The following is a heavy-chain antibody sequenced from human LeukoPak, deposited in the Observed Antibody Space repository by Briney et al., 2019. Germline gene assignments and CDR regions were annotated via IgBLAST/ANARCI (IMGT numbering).Heavy chain of an antibody. CDR2: IYTSGTT. D-gene: IGHD1-26*01. V-gene: IGHV4-61*02. Sequence: PSETLSLTCTVSGGAINSGSHYWSWIRQSAGKGLEWIGRIYTSGTTNSNPSLKSRVTISVDTSKNQFSLKLSSVTAADTAVYYCARGRRGGLVGATNFQHWGQGTLVTVSS. J-gene: IGHJ1*01. CDR3: ARGRRGGLVGATNFQH. CDR1: GGAINSGSHY.